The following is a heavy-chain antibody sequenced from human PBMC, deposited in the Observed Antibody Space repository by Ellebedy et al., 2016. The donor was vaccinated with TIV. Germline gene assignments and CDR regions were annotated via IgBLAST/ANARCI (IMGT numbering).Heavy chain of an antibody. D-gene: IGHD3-16*02. V-gene: IGHV4-59*01. CDR1: GCSINSYY. J-gene: IGHJ5*02. CDR2: ISDSGST. Sequence: MPSETLSLTCTVSGCSINSYYWSWIRQRPGKGLAWIGYISDSGSTNYNPSLKSRVFISVDTSKTQFSLRLSSVTAADTAVYYCASEDLYVWGSYRSGWFDPWGQGTLVTVSS. CDR3: ASEDLYVWGSYRSGWFDP.